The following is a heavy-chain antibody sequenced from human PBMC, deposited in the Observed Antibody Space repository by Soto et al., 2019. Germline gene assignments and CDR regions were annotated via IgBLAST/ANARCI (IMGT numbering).Heavy chain of an antibody. D-gene: IGHD5-12*01. CDR1: GFTFSDYY. J-gene: IGHJ6*02. V-gene: IGHV3-11*06. CDR3: ARTRRDGYNNYYYYYGMDV. CDR2: ISSSSSYI. Sequence: GSLRLSCAASGFTFSDYYMSWIRQAPGKGLEWVSSISSSSSYIYYADSVKGRFTISRDNAKNSLYLQMNSLRAEDTAVYYCARTRRDGYNNYYYYYGMDVWGQGTTVTVSS.